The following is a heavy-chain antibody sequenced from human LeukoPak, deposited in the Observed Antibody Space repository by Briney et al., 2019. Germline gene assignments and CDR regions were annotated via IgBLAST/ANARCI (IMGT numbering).Heavy chain of an antibody. CDR2: ISDFNT. Sequence: PSGGSLRLSCTTSGFAFSNYAMNWVRHAPGKGPEWVSGISDFNTYYADSVKGRFTIFRDNSKNVLYLQMDRLRAEDTAVYSCAKDVCTSPRCLLYFDSWGQGTLVTVSS. CDR3: AKDVCTSPRCLLYFDS. V-gene: IGHV3-23*01. CDR1: GFAFSNYA. D-gene: IGHD2-8*01. J-gene: IGHJ4*02.